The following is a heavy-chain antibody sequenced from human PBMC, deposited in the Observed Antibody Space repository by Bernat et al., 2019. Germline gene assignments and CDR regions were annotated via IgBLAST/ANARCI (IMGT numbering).Heavy chain of an antibody. CDR2: IYYSGST. CDR1: GGSISSGGYY. V-gene: IGHV4-31*03. Sequence: QVQLQESGPGLVKPSQTLSLTCTVSGGSISSGGYYWSWIRQLPGKGLEWIGYIYYSGSTYYNPSLKSRVTISVDTSKNQFTLKLSSVTAADTAVYYCARGTSTSAPYMDGWGKGTTVTVSS. CDR3: ARGTSTSAPYMDG. J-gene: IGHJ6*03.